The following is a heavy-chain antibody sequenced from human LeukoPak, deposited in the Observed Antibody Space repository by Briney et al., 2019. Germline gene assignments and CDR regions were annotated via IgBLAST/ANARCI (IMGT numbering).Heavy chain of an antibody. V-gene: IGHV4-30-4*01. Sequence: SETLSLTCTVSGGSTSSGNYYWSWIRQPPGKGLECIGYIYYSGSTYYNPSLKSRVTISVDTSKNQFSLKLSSVTAADTAVYYCAREVRLNYYDSSGYYGFDYWGQGTLVTVSS. CDR3: AREVRLNYYDSSGYYGFDY. D-gene: IGHD3-22*01. CDR2: IYYSGST. J-gene: IGHJ4*02. CDR1: GGSTSSGNYY.